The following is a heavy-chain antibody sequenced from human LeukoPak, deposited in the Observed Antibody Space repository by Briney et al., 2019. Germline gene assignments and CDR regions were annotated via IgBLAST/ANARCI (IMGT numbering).Heavy chain of an antibody. Sequence: GGSLSLSCAASGFTFSSYAMSWVRQAPGTGLEWVAAISGSGGSTYYADSVKGRFTISRDNSKITLYLQMNSLRAEDTAVYYCAKAKGYYGSGSYIDYWGQGTLVTVSS. CDR2: ISGSGGST. J-gene: IGHJ4*02. V-gene: IGHV3-23*01. CDR1: GFTFSSYA. D-gene: IGHD3-10*01. CDR3: AKAKGYYGSGSYIDY.